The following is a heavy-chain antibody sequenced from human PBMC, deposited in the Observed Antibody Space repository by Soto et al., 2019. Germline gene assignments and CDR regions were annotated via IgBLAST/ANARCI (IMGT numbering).Heavy chain of an antibody. Sequence: GGSLRLSCAASGFTFSSYGLHWVRQAPGKGLEWVADISFDGSNKYYADSVKGRFTISRDNSKNTLYLQMNSLRAEDTAVYYCAKEVRQTRDGYNCWFDPWGQGTLVPVSS. V-gene: IGHV3-30*18. D-gene: IGHD5-12*01. CDR2: ISFDGSNK. CDR3: AKEVRQTRDGYNCWFDP. J-gene: IGHJ5*02. CDR1: GFTFSSYG.